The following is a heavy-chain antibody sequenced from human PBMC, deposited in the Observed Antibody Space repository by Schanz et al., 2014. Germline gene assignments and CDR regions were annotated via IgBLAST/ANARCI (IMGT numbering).Heavy chain of an antibody. V-gene: IGHV3-23*01. CDR2: ISASGGST. CDR3: AKARRKANGSDGRCVHYSYYGMDV. J-gene: IGHJ6*02. Sequence: EGQLLESGGGLIQPGGSLRLSCAASGFTFSSYAMSWVRQAPGKGLEWVSTISASGGSTYYADSVKGRFTISRDNSKNIQYLQMNSLRAESTAVYYCAKARRKANGSDGRCVHYSYYGMDVWGQGTTVTVSS. D-gene: IGHD2-15*01. CDR1: GFTFSSYA.